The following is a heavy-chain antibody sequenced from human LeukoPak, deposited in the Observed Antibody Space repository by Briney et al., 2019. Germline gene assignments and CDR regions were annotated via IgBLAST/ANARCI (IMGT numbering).Heavy chain of an antibody. Sequence: GRSLRLSCAASGFTFDDYAMHWVRQAPGKGLEWVSGISWNSGSIGYADSVKGRFTISRDNAKNSLYLQMNSLRAEDTALYYCAKDISYYYGSSGYYAFLAFDIWGQGTMVTVSS. CDR1: GFTFDDYA. D-gene: IGHD3-22*01. J-gene: IGHJ3*02. CDR3: AKDISYYYGSSGYYAFLAFDI. V-gene: IGHV3-9*01. CDR2: ISWNSGSI.